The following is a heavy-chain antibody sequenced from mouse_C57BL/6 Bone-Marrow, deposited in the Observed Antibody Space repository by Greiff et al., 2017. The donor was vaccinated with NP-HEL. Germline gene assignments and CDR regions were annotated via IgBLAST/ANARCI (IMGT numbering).Heavy chain of an antibody. CDR2: INYDGSST. J-gene: IGHJ1*03. CDR1: GFTFSDYY. V-gene: IGHV5-16*01. Sequence: EVQVVESEGGLVQPGSSMKLSCTASGFTFSDYYMAWVRQVPEKGLEWVANINYDGSSTYYLDSLKSRFIISRDNAKNILYLQMSSLKSEDTATYYCARGGYGSSPGWYFDVWGTGTTVTVSS. CDR3: ARGGYGSSPGWYFDV. D-gene: IGHD1-1*01.